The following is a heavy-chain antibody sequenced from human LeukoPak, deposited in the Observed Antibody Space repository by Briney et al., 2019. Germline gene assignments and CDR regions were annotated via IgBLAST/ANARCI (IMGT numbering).Heavy chain of an antibody. CDR1: GGSISSGGYY. CDR2: IYYSGGT. CDR3: ARERGYCSGGSCYHLWYFDL. V-gene: IGHV4-31*03. J-gene: IGHJ2*01. D-gene: IGHD2-15*01. Sequence: PSETLSLTCTVSGGSISSGGYYWSWIRQHPGKGLEWIGYIYYSGGTYYNPSLKSRVTISVDTSKNQFSLKLSSVTAADTAVYYCARERGYCSGGSCYHLWYFDLWGRGTLVTVSS.